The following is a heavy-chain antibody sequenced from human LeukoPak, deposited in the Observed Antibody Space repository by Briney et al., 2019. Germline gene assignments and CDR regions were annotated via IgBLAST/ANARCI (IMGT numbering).Heavy chain of an antibody. J-gene: IGHJ4*02. V-gene: IGHV3-23*01. CDR2: ISGSGGST. CDR3: ARSILDGSGSYYMAY. D-gene: IGHD3-10*01. Sequence: GGSLRLSCAASGFTFSSHAMSWVRQAPGKGLEWVSAISGSGGSTYYADSVKGRFTMSRDNSKNTLYLQMNSLRAEDTAVYYCARSILDGSGSYYMAYWGQGTLVTVSS. CDR1: GFTFSSHA.